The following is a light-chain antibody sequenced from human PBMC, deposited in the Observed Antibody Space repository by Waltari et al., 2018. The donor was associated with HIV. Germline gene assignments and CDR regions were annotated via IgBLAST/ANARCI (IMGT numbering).Light chain of an antibody. Sequence: SYVLTQPPSITVAPGKTAKITCGGNHIRNRALHWYQQKPGQAPILVIYDDDDRPSGIPERFSGSNSDNTATLTINRVEVGDEADYYCQAWDSGSDHVFGSGTTVTVL. J-gene: IGLJ1*01. CDR3: QAWDSGSDHV. CDR1: HIRNRA. CDR2: DDD. V-gene: IGLV3-21*01.